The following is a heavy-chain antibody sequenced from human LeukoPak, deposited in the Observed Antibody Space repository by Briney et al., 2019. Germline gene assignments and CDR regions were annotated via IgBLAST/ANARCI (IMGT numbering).Heavy chain of an antibody. J-gene: IGHJ4*02. CDR2: ISSSGSII. V-gene: IGHV3-48*03. Sequence: GGSLRLSCAASGFTFSSYEMNWVRQAPGKGLEWVSYISSSGSIIYCADSVKGRFTMSRDNAKNSLYLQMNSLRAEDTAVYYCASNAVAVDFDYWGQGTLVTVSS. D-gene: IGHD6-19*01. CDR1: GFTFSSYE. CDR3: ASNAVAVDFDY.